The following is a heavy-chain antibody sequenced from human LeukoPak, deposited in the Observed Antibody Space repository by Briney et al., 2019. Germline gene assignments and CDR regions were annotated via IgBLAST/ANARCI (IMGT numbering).Heavy chain of an antibody. J-gene: IGHJ5*02. CDR3: ARDFEYSSSSPFDP. V-gene: IGHV4-39*07. CDR2: IYHSGST. CDR1: GGSISSSSYY. D-gene: IGHD6-6*01. Sequence: SETLSLTCTVSGGSISSSSYYWGWIRQPPGKGLEWIGSIYHSGSTYYNPSLKSRVTISVDTSKNQFSLKLSSVTAADTAVYYCARDFEYSSSSPFDPWGQGTLVTVSS.